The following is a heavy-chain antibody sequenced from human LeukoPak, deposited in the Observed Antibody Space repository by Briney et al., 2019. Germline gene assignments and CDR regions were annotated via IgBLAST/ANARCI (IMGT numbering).Heavy chain of an antibody. J-gene: IGHJ4*02. V-gene: IGHV3-21*01. Sequence: PGGSLRLSCAASGFTFSSYIMNWVRQAPGKGLEWVSCINSRSSYIYYADSVKDRFTLSRDNAKNSLYLQMNSLRAEDTAVYYCARAPSVAGNYWGQGTLVTVSS. D-gene: IGHD6-19*01. CDR3: ARAPSVAGNY. CDR2: INSRSSYI. CDR1: GFTFSSYI.